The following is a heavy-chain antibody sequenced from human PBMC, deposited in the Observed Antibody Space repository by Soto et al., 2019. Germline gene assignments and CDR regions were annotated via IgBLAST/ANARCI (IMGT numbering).Heavy chain of an antibody. CDR3: ARDPGRLDLLGYFDL. CDR2: ISSSSSTI. Sequence: EVQLVESGGGLVQPGGSLRLSCAASGFTFSSYSMNWVRQAPGKGLEWVSYISSSSSTIYYADSVKGRFTISRDNAKNSLYLQMNSLRAEDTAVYYCARDPGRLDLLGYFDLWGRGTLVTVSS. CDR1: GFTFSSYS. J-gene: IGHJ2*01. D-gene: IGHD1-7*01. V-gene: IGHV3-48*01.